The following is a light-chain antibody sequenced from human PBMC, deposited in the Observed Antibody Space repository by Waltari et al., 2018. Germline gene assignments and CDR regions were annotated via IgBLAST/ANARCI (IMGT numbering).Light chain of an antibody. CDR3: NSYTGSSSWV. J-gene: IGLJ3*02. Sequence: QSALTQPASVSASPGQSITISCTGTSRAVGFYNFFSCYQQYPGKAPKLIIYDVFQRPSGVSNRFSGSKSGNTASLTISGLQTEDEGDYYCNSYTGSSSWVFGGGTKLTVL. CDR2: DVF. V-gene: IGLV2-14*03. CDR1: SRAVGFYNF.